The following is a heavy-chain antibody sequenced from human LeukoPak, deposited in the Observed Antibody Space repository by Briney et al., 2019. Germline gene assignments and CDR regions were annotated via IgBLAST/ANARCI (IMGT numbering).Heavy chain of an antibody. D-gene: IGHD3-16*02. V-gene: IGHV4-59*08. CDR1: GGSISSYY. CDR3: ARHRSMITFGGVIPNFDP. Sequence: SETLSLTCTVSGGSISSYYWSWIRQPPGKGLEWIGYIYYSGSTNYNPSLKSRVTISVDTSKNQFSLKLSSVTAADTAVYCCARHRSMITFGGVIPNFDPWGQGTLVTVSS. J-gene: IGHJ5*02. CDR2: IYYSGST.